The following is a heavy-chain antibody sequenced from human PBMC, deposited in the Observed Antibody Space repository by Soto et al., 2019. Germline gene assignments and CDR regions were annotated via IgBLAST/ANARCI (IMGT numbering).Heavy chain of an antibody. Sequence: QVQLVESGGGVVQPGRSLRLSCAASGFTFSSYGMHWVRQAPGKGLEWVAVISYDGSNKYYADSVKGRFTISRDNSKNTLYLQMNSLRAEDTAVYYCAKEGEQWLADGWFDPWGQGTLVTVSS. V-gene: IGHV3-30*18. CDR3: AKEGEQWLADGWFDP. CDR2: ISYDGSNK. D-gene: IGHD6-19*01. CDR1: GFTFSSYG. J-gene: IGHJ5*02.